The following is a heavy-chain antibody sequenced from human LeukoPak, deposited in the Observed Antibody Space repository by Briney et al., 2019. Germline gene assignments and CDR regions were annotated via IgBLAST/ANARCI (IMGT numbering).Heavy chain of an antibody. Sequence: GGSLRLSCAASGFTVSSNYMSWVRQAPGKGLEWVSVIYSGGSTYYADSVKGRFTIFRDNSKNTLYLQMNSLRAEDTAVYYCARGTGLVGEKAVAGGGRGYYFDYWGQGTLVTVSS. V-gene: IGHV3-66*01. D-gene: IGHD6-19*01. J-gene: IGHJ4*02. CDR1: GFTVSSNY. CDR2: IYSGGST. CDR3: ARGTGLVGEKAVAGGGRGYYFDY.